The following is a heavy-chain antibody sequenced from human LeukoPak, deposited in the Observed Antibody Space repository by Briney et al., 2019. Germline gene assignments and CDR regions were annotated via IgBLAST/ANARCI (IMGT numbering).Heavy chain of an antibody. CDR2: IYYSGST. V-gene: IGHV4-39*07. CDR3: ARDGVTTRPSYYMDV. J-gene: IGHJ6*03. Sequence: SETLSLTCTVSGGSISSSSYYWGWIRQPPGKGLEWIGSIYYSGSTYYNPSLKSRVTISVDTSKNQFSLKLSSVTAADTAVYYCARDGVTTRPSYYMDVWGKGTTVTVSS. D-gene: IGHD4-11*01. CDR1: GGSISSSSYY.